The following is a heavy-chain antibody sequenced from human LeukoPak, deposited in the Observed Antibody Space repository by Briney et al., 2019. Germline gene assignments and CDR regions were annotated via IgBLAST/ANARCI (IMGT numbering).Heavy chain of an antibody. D-gene: IGHD3-10*01. CDR2: ISYDGSNK. Sequence: GGSLRLSCAASGFTFSSYGMHWVRQAPGKGLEWVAVISYDGSNKYYADSVKGRFTISRDNSKNTLYLQMTSLRAEDTAVYSCAKDLGYGSGSDYYYGMDVWGQGTTVTVSS. CDR1: GFTFSSYG. J-gene: IGHJ6*02. V-gene: IGHV3-30*18. CDR3: AKDLGYGSGSDYYYGMDV.